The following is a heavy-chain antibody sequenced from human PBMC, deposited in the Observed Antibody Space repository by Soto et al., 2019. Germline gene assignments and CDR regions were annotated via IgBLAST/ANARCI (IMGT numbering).Heavy chain of an antibody. CDR2: IYYSGST. J-gene: IGHJ6*02. CDR1: GGSISSSSYY. D-gene: IGHD3-3*01. CDR3: AKGRITIFGVVIGRGYGMDV. V-gene: IGHV4-39*01. Sequence: SETLSLTCTVSGGSISSSSYYWGWIRQPPGKGLEWIGSIYYSGSTYYNPSLKSRVTISVDTSKNQFSLKLSSVTAADTAVYYFAKGRITIFGVVIGRGYGMDVWGQGTTVTVSS.